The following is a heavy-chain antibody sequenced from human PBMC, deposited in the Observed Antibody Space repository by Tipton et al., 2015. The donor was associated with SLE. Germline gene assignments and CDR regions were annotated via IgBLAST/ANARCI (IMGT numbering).Heavy chain of an antibody. CDR2: IYYSGST. CDR1: GGSISSYY. D-gene: IGHD6-13*01. J-gene: IGHJ6*03. CDR3: ARGSQGYYYYYMDV. Sequence: TLSLTCSVSGGSISSYYWSWIRQPPGKGLEWIGYIYYSGSTNYNPSLKSRVTISVDTSKNQFSLKLSSVTAADTAVYYCARGSQGYYYYYMDVWGKGTTVTLSS. V-gene: IGHV4-59*01.